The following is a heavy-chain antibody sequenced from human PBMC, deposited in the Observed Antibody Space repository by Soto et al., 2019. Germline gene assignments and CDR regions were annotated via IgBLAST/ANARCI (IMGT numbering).Heavy chain of an antibody. Sequence: EVQLVGSGGGLVQPGGSLRLSCVASGFTFSAYWMTWARQAPGKGLEWLANIKEDGSETHDLDGRFAISRDNAKNSLYLQMSSLRAEDTAVYYCARLRGDYFDNWGQGTLVTVSS. CDR3: ARLRGDYFDN. CDR2: IKEDGSET. V-gene: IGHV3-7*01. CDR1: GFTFSAYW. J-gene: IGHJ4*02.